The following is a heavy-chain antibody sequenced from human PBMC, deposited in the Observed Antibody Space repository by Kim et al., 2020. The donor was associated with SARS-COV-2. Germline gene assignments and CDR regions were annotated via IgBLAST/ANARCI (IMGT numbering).Heavy chain of an antibody. CDR3: ARDDGAYARFSGMDV. CDR1: GFMFSNSG. V-gene: IGHV3-48*02. CDR2: ISSSTSHI. J-gene: IGHJ6*02. Sequence: GGSLRLSCGGSGFMFSNSGMNWVRQAPGKGLEWLSYISSSTSHIYYANSVRARFTISRDNAKNSVSLQMNSLRDEDTAVYYCARDDGAYARFSGMDVWG. D-gene: IGHD4-17*01.